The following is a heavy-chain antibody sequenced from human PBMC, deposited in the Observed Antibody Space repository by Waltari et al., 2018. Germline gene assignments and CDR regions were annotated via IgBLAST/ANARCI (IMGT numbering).Heavy chain of an antibody. CDR1: GGNFSSYA. CDR2: IIPIFGTA. Sequence: QVPLVQSGAAVKKPGSSVQGSCKASGGNFSSYALSWARQAPGQGLEWMGGIIPIFGTANYAQKFQGRVTITTDESTSTAYMELSSLRSEDTAVYYCARDGYGDYSNDAFDIWGQGTMVTVSS. V-gene: IGHV1-69*05. D-gene: IGHD4-17*01. J-gene: IGHJ3*02. CDR3: ARDGYGDYSNDAFDI.